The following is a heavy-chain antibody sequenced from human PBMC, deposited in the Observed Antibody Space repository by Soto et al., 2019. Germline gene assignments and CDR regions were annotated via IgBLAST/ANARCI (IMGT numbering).Heavy chain of an antibody. CDR1: GFTFSSYA. CDR2: ISGSGGST. J-gene: IGHJ6*02. CDR3: AKNLYPYYYYGMDV. Sequence: GGSLRLSCAASGFTFSSYAMSWVRQAPGKGLEWVSAISGSGGSTYYADSVKGRFTISRDNSKNTLYLQMNSLRAEDTAVYYCAKNLYPYYYYGMDVWGQGTTVTVSS. V-gene: IGHV3-23*01.